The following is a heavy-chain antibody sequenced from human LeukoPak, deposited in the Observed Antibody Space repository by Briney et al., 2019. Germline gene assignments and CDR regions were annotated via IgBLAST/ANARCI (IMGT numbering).Heavy chain of an antibody. CDR1: GGSFSGYY. V-gene: IGHV4-34*01. D-gene: IGHD2/OR15-2a*01. CDR2: IKHSGST. J-gene: IGHJ4*02. CDR3: AGGLGPRYFS. Sequence: SETLSLTCAVYGGSFSGYYWSWIRKPPGKGLELIGEIKHSGSTNYNPSLKSRVTISVDTSNNQFSLKLSSETAADSVVDYCAGGLGPRYFSWGQGTLVTVSS.